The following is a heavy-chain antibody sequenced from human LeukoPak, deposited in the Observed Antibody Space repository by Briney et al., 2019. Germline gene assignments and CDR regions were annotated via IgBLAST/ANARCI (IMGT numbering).Heavy chain of an antibody. J-gene: IGHJ5*02. Sequence: GGSLRLSCAASGFTFSSYEMSWVRQAPGKGLEWVSVIYSGGSTYYADSVKGRFTISRDNSKNTLYLQMNSLRAEDTAVYYCARGTYLDWFDPWGQGTLVTVSS. CDR3: ARGTYLDWFDP. D-gene: IGHD2-2*01. V-gene: IGHV3-66*01. CDR1: GFTFSSYE. CDR2: IYSGGST.